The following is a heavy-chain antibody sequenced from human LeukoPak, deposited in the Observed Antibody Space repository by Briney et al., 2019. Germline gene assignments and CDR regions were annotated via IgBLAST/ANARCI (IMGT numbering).Heavy chain of an antibody. CDR3: ARVPAAATPLYFDY. D-gene: IGHD2-15*01. CDR2: ISSSSSYI. CDR1: GVSLSSYG. V-gene: IGHV3-21*01. Sequence: PGGSLRLSCEVSGVSLSSYGMHWVRQAPGKGLEWVSSISSSSSYIYYADSVKGRFTISRDNAKNSLYLQMNSLRAEDTAVYYCARVPAAATPLYFDYWGQGTLATVSS. J-gene: IGHJ4*02.